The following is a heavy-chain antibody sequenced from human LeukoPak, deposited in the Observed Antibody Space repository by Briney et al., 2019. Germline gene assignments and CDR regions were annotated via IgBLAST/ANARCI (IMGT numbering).Heavy chain of an antibody. D-gene: IGHD2-2*01. J-gene: IGHJ4*02. Sequence: ASVKVSCKASGGTFSSYAISWVRQAPGQGLEWMGGIIPIFGTANYAQKFQGRVTITADESTSTAYMELSSLRSEDTAVYYCAFHPYQPLLYYFDYWGQGTLVTVSS. CDR1: GGTFSSYA. CDR3: AFHPYQPLLYYFDY. CDR2: IIPIFGTA. V-gene: IGHV1-69*13.